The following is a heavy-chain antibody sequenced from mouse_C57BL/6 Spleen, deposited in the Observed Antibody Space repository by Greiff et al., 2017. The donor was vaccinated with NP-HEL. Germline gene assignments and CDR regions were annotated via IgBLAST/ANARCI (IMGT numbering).Heavy chain of an antibody. CDR3: ARYDYYAMDY. CDR1: GFTFSDYG. V-gene: IGHV5-17*01. J-gene: IGHJ4*01. Sequence: EVQVVESGGGLVKPGGSLKLSCAASGFTFSDYGMHWVRQAPEKGLEWVAYISSGSSTIYYADTMKGRFTISRDNAKNTLFLQMTSLRSEDTAMYYCARYDYYAMDYWGQGTSVTVSS. CDR2: ISSGSSTI.